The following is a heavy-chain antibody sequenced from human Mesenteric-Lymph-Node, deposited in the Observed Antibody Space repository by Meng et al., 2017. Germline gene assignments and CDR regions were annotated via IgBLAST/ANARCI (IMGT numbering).Heavy chain of an antibody. CDR2: ITGYNGNT. J-gene: IGHJ4*02. CDR1: GYTFNSYG. V-gene: IGHV1-18*01. Sequence: ASVKVSCKASGYTFNSYGISWVRQAPGQGLEWMGWITGYNGNTNFAQKFQGRVTMTTDTSTSTAYMELRTLRSDDTAVYYCARVQLFYYGSGNSFVYWGQGTLVTVSS. CDR3: ARVQLFYYGSGNSFVY. D-gene: IGHD3-10*01.